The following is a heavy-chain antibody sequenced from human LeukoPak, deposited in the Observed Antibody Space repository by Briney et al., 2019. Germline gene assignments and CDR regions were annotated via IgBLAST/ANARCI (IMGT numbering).Heavy chain of an antibody. CDR2: MYYSGST. Sequence: SETLSLTCTVSGGSIRSSSYYWGWIRQPPGRGLEWIGSMYYSGSTYYNPSLKSRVTISVDTSKNQFSLKLSSVTAADTAVYYCARRSGYDFSYFDYWGQGTLVTVSS. D-gene: IGHD5-12*01. CDR1: GGSIRSSSYY. J-gene: IGHJ4*02. CDR3: ARRSGYDFSYFDY. V-gene: IGHV4-39*01.